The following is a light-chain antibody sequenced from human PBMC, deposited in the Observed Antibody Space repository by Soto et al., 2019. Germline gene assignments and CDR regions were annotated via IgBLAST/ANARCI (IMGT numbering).Light chain of an antibody. V-gene: IGLV2-14*01. CDR1: SSDVGGYNY. J-gene: IGLJ1*01. Sequence: SALTQPASVSGSPGQSITISCTGTSSDVGGYNYVSWYQQHPGKAPKLMIYEVSNRPSGVSNRFSGSKSGNTASLTISGLQAEDEAGYYCSSYTSSSTPYDVFGTGTKVTVL. CDR3: SSYTSSSTPYDV. CDR2: EVS.